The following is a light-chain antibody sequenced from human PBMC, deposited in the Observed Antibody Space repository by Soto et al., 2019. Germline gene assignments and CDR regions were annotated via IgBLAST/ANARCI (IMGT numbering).Light chain of an antibody. V-gene: IGKV1-39*01. J-gene: IGKJ1*01. Sequence: DIQMTQSPSSLSASVGDRVTITCRASQSISSYLNWYQHKPGKAPKLLIYAASSLQTGVQSRFSGSRSGTDFALTISSLQREDFATYYCQQTDTFPRTFGQGTKVE. CDR2: AAS. CDR3: QQTDTFPRT. CDR1: QSISSY.